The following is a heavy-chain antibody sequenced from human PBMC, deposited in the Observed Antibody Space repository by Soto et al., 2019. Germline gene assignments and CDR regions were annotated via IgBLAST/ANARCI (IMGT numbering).Heavy chain of an antibody. CDR2: IYYSGST. Sequence: QVQLQESGPGLVKPSQTLSLTCTVSGGSISSGGYYWSWIRQHPGKGLEWIGYIYYSGSTYYNPSLNRRVTISVDTSKNQFSLKLGSVTAADTAGYYCAGWGGVLWCGETGLWGQGTLVTVSS. CDR1: GGSISSGGYY. D-gene: IGHD3-10*01. V-gene: IGHV4-31*03. CDR3: AGWGGVLWCGETGL. J-gene: IGHJ4*02.